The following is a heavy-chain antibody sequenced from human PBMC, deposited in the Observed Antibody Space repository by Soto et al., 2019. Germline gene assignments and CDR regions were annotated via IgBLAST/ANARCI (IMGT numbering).Heavy chain of an antibody. J-gene: IGHJ3*02. CDR2: ISYDGRNK. V-gene: IGHV3-30*04. D-gene: IGHD1-20*01. Sequence: GGSLRLSCAASGFTFSTYAIHWVRPAPGKGLEWVAVISYDGRNKYYADSVKGRFTISRDNSKNALYLQMISLRAEDTAVYYCARDRFTGSHTRISDIWGQGTMVTVSS. CDR1: GFTFSTYA. CDR3: ARDRFTGSHTRISDI.